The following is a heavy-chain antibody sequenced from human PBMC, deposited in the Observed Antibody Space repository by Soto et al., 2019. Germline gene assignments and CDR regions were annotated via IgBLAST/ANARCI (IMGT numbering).Heavy chain of an antibody. D-gene: IGHD5-12*01. V-gene: IGHV1-69*13. J-gene: IGHJ4*02. CDR3: ARSGYDPTPNFDY. CDR1: GGTFSSYA. Sequence: SVKVSCKASGGTFSSYAISWVRQAPGQGLEWMGGIIPIFGTANYAQKFQGRVTITADESTSTAYMELSSLRSEDTAVYYCARSGYDPTPNFDYWGQGTLVTVSS. CDR2: IIPIFGTA.